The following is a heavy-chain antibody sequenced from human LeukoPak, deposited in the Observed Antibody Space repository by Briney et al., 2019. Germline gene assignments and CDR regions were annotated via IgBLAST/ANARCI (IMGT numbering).Heavy chain of an antibody. V-gene: IGHV4-59*01. CDR2: INYSGST. CDR1: GGSIGGYY. J-gene: IGHJ5*02. Sequence: SETLSLTCTVSGGSIGGYYWSWIRQPPGQGLEWVGYINYSGSTNYNPSLKGRVTISLDMTKNQFSLKLNSMTAADTAVYYCAREGQWLPDWFDPWGQGTLVTVSS. D-gene: IGHD6-19*01. CDR3: AREGQWLPDWFDP.